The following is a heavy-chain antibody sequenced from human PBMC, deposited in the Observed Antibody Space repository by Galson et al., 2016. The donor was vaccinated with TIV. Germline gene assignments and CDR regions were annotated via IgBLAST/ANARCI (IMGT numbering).Heavy chain of an antibody. CDR1: GFNFDNYA. V-gene: IGHV3-30-3*01. CDR2: ISHDENNK. CDR3: ARDTASVYGRGSLLDS. J-gene: IGHJ5*01. D-gene: IGHD3-10*01. Sequence: PLRLSCAATGFNFDNYAIHWVRQAPGKGLEWVAVISHDENNKYYSDSVKGRFTTSRENYKSTTYLQMNLLKTEDTAVYYCARDTASVYGRGSLLDSWGQGILVTVSS.